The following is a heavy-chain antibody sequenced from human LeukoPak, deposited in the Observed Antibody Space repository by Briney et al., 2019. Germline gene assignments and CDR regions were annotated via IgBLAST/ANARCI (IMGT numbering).Heavy chain of an antibody. CDR2: IRGSGGST. CDR1: GFTFSSYA. Sequence: GGSLRLSCAASGFTFSSYAMSWVRQAPGKGLEWVSAIRGSGGSTYYADSVKGRFTISRDNSKNTPYLQMNSLRAEDTAVYYCAKDRYCSGGSCYGGFDYWGQGTLVTVSS. D-gene: IGHD2-15*01. CDR3: AKDRYCSGGSCYGGFDY. V-gene: IGHV3-23*01. J-gene: IGHJ4*02.